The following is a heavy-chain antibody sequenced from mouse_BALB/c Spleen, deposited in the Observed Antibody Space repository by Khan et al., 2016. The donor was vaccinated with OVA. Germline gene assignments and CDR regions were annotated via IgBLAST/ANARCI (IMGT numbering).Heavy chain of an antibody. CDR3: ARDGSRYNYAMDY. CDR2: MSYSGST. CDR1: GYSITSDYA. J-gene: IGHJ4*01. Sequence: EVQLVESGPGLVKPSQSLSLTCTVTGYSITSDYAWNWIRQFPGNKLEWMGYMSYSGSTSYNPSLKSRISITRDTSKNKFFLQLNSVTTEDTATYYCARDGSRYNYAMDYWGQGTAVTVSS. V-gene: IGHV3-2*02. D-gene: IGHD2-3*01.